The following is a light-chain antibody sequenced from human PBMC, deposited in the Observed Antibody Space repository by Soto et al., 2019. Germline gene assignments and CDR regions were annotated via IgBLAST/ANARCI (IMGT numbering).Light chain of an antibody. CDR2: GAS. CDR3: QQYGTSPIT. CDR1: QSVSSSS. J-gene: IGKJ5*01. Sequence: DIGLTKSPGTLSLSPGEMVTLSCRASQSVSSSSLAWYQQKPGQAPRLLIYGASSRATGIPDRFSGSGSGTDFTLTISRLEPEDFAVFYCQQYGTSPITFGQGTRLEVK. V-gene: IGKV3-20*01.